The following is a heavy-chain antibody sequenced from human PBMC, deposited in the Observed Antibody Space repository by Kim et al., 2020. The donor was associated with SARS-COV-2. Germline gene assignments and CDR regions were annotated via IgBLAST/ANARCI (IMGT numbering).Heavy chain of an antibody. CDR1: GGSFSGYY. D-gene: IGHD3-10*01. CDR3: ARAVGLLWFGEFIGGRWFDP. Sequence: SETLSLTCAVYGGSFSGYYWSWIRQPPGKGLEWIGEINHSGSTNYNPSLKSRVTISVDTSKNQFSLKLSSVTAADTAVYYCARAVGLLWFGEFIGGRWFDPWGQGTLVTVSS. V-gene: IGHV4-34*01. CDR2: INHSGST. J-gene: IGHJ5*02.